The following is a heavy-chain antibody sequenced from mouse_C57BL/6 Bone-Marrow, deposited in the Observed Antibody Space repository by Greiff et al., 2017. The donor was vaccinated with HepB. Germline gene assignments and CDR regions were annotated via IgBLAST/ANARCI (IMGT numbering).Heavy chain of an antibody. J-gene: IGHJ1*03. Sequence: EVQLQQSGAELVRPGDSVKLSCTASGFNINDDYMHWVKQRPEQGLEWIGWIDPENGDTEYASKFQGKATITADTSSNTAYLQLSSLPSEDTSVYYCTGYGSSYYWYFDVWGTGTTVTVSA. CDR3: TGYGSSYYWYFDV. CDR1: GFNINDDY. V-gene: IGHV14-4*01. D-gene: IGHD1-1*01. CDR2: IDPENGDT.